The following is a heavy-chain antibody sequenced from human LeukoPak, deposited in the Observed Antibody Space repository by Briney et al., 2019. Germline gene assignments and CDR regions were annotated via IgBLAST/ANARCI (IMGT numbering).Heavy chain of an antibody. Sequence: SETLSLTCTVSGGSISSYYWSWIRQPPGKGLEWIGYIYYSGSTNYKPSLESRVTISVDTSKNQFSLKLSSVTAADTAVYYCARDRRYYDTSGTVYYDAMDVWGQGTTVTVSS. J-gene: IGHJ6*02. D-gene: IGHD3-22*01. CDR1: GGSISSYY. CDR3: ARDRRYYDTSGTVYYDAMDV. V-gene: IGHV4-59*01. CDR2: IYYSGST.